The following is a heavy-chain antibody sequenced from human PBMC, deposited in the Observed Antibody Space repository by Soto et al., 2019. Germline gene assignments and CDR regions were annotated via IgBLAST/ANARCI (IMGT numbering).Heavy chain of an antibody. Sequence: PXESLNISCKGSGYTFTAYWVGWVRQMPGKGLEWMGIIYPGDSDTRYSPSFQGQVTISADKSISTAYLQWSSLKASDTAMFYCARGGYSGNSKDPFYIWGPGTMVTVSS. CDR3: ARGGYSGNSKDPFYI. CDR1: GYTFTAYW. J-gene: IGHJ3*02. V-gene: IGHV5-51*01. D-gene: IGHD6-25*01. CDR2: IYPGDSDT.